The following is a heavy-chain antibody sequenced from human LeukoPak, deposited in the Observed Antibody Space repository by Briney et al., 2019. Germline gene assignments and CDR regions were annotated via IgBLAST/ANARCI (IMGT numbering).Heavy chain of an antibody. CDR1: GYTLTELS. CDR3: ATEGPTMVRGVIIPWVSY. Sequence: ASVKVSCKVSGYTLTELSMHWVRQAPGKGLEWMGGFDPEDGKTIYAQKFQGRVTMTEDTSTDTAYMELSSLRSEDTAVYYCATEGPTMVRGVIIPWVSYWGQGTLVTVSS. CDR2: FDPEDGKT. D-gene: IGHD3-10*01. J-gene: IGHJ4*02. V-gene: IGHV1-24*01.